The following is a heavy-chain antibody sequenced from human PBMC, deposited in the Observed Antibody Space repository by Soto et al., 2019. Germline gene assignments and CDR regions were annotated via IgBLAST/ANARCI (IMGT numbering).Heavy chain of an antibody. CDR1: GYTLTNYA. V-gene: IGHV1-3*01. CDR2: INAGNGDT. J-gene: IGHJ4*02. Sequence: ASVRVSCKASGYTLTNYAIHWVRQAPGQRLEWMGWINAGNGDTEYSQKFQSRVTITRDTSASTAYMELSSLRSEDTAVYYCARDQGYNDRSGYYYYWGKGTLVTVSS. CDR3: ARDQGYNDRSGYYYY. D-gene: IGHD3-22*01.